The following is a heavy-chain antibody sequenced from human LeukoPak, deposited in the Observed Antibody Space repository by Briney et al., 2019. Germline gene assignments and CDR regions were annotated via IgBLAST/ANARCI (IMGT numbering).Heavy chain of an antibody. CDR1: GFTFSSYA. V-gene: IGHV3-23*01. CDR3: AKDPGGYTGRPKYYFDY. J-gene: IGHJ4*02. CDR2: ISGSGGST. Sequence: QSGGSLRLSCAASGFTFSSYAMSWVRQAPGKGLEWVSAISGSGGSTYYADSVKGRFTISRDNSKNTLYLQMNSLRAEDTAVYYCAKDPGGYTGRPKYYFDYWGQGTLVTVSS. D-gene: IGHD5-12*01.